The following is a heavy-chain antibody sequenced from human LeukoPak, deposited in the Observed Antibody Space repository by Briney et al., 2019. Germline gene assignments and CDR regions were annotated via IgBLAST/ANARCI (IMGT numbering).Heavy chain of an antibody. CDR2: IGTAGDT. CDR1: GFTFSSYD. D-gene: IGHD2-2*02. Sequence: GGSLRHSCAACGFTFSSYDLHWVRQATGKGLEWVSAIGTAGDTYYPGSVKGRFTISRENAKNSLYLQMNSLRAGDTAVYYCARADLYDAFDMGGRGTLVTVSS. V-gene: IGHV3-13*04. J-gene: IGHJ3*02. CDR3: ARADLYDAFDM.